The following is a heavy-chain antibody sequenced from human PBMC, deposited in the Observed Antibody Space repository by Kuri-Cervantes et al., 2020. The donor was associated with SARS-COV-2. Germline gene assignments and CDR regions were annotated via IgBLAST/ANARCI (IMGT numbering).Heavy chain of an antibody. D-gene: IGHD2-15*01. V-gene: IGHV3-7*05. CDR2: IKQDGSEK. CDR1: GFTFSSYW. CDR3: ARDEYSGDIVAPDY. J-gene: IGHJ4*02. Sequence: GGSLRLSCAASGFTFSSYWTSWVRQAPGKGLEWVANIKQDGSEKYYVDSVKGRFTISRDNAKNSLYLQMNSLRAEDTAVYYCARDEYSGDIVAPDYWGQGTLVTVSS.